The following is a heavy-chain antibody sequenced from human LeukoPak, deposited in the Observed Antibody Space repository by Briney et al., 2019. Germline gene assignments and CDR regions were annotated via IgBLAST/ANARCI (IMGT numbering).Heavy chain of an antibody. CDR1: GFTFSTYA. Sequence: PGGSLRLSCAASGFTFSTYAMSWVRQAPGKGLEWVSVISGSVGDTYYADSVKGRFYISRDSSKNTLYLQMNSLRAEDTAVYYCARVKESPTYYYDSSGYYYFDYWGQGTLVTVSS. CDR3: ARVKESPTYYYDSSGYYYFDY. J-gene: IGHJ4*02. D-gene: IGHD3-22*01. V-gene: IGHV3-23*01. CDR2: ISGSVGDT.